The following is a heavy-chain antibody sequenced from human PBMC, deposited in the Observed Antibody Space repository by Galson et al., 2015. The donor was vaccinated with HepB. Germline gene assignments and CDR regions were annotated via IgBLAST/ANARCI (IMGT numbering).Heavy chain of an antibody. V-gene: IGHV3-30-3*01. CDR1: GFTFSSNA. Sequence: SLRLSCAASGFTFSSNAMHWVRQAPGKGLEWVAVISYDGSNKYYADSVKGRFTISRDNSNNTLYLQMNSLSAEDTAVYYCARSPELYDFWSGYYFDYWGQGTLVTVSS. CDR3: ARSPELYDFWSGYYFDY. CDR2: ISYDGSNK. D-gene: IGHD3-3*01. J-gene: IGHJ4*02.